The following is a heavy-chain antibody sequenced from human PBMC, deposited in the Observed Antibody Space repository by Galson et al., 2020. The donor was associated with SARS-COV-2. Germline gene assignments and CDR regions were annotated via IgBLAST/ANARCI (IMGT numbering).Heavy chain of an antibody. J-gene: IGHJ3*02. D-gene: IGHD6-13*01. Sequence: SETLSLTCIVSGGSISSASYYWGWIRQPPGKGLEWIGSIFYSGITYYNPSLKSRVTISVDTSKNQFSLGVSSVSAADTAVYFCARRTDYSSSWDAFDIWGQGTMVIVSS. V-gene: IGHV4-39*01. CDR3: ARRTDYSSSWDAFDI. CDR2: IFYSGIT. CDR1: GGSISSASYY.